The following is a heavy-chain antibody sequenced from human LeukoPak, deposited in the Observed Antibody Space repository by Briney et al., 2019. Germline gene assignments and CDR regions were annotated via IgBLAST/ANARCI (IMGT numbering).Heavy chain of an antibody. V-gene: IGHV3-23*01. J-gene: IGHJ4*02. CDR1: GFTFSSYA. CDR3: AKDGTGYSSSWVDY. D-gene: IGHD6-13*01. Sequence: GGSLRLSCAASGFTFSSYAMSWVRQAPGKGLEWVSAISGSGGSTYYADSVKGRFTISRDNSKNTLYLQMNSLRAEDTAVYYCAKDGTGYSSSWVDYWGQETLVTVSS. CDR2: ISGSGGST.